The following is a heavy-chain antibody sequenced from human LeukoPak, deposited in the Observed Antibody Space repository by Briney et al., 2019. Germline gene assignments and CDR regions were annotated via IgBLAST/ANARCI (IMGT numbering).Heavy chain of an antibody. D-gene: IGHD2-2*01. CDR1: GFTFSSYA. V-gene: IGHV3-23*01. CDR2: ISGSGGST. CDR3: AKGGRYCSSTSCYASIDY. Sequence: GGSLRLSCAASGFTFSSYAMSWVRQAPGKGLEWVSAISGSGGSTYYADSVKGRFTISRDNSKNTLYLQMNSLRVEDTAVYYCAKGGRYCSSTSCYASIDYWGQGTLVTVSS. J-gene: IGHJ4*02.